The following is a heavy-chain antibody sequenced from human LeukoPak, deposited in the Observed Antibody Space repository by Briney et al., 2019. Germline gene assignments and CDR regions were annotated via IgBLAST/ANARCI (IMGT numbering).Heavy chain of an antibody. CDR2: ISNDGSIK. V-gene: IGHV3-30-3*01. D-gene: IGHD3-9*01. J-gene: IGHJ4*02. CDR3: AREEGHNFELVD. CDR1: GFTFSSYA. Sequence: GGSLRLSCAASGFTFSSYAMHWVRQAPGKGLEWVTVISNDGSIKYYADSLKGRFTISRDNSKNTLSLQMNSLRLEDTAVYYCAREEGHNFELVDWGQGTLVTVSS.